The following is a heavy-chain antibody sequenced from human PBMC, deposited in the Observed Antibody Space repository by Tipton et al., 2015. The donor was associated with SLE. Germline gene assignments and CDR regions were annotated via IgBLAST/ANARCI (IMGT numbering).Heavy chain of an antibody. V-gene: IGHV4-61*05. CDR2: IYTSGST. CDR3: ARLDYGDYVAFDI. J-gene: IGHJ3*02. D-gene: IGHD4-17*01. CDR1: GGSISSSSYY. Sequence: TLSLTCTVSGGSISSSSYYWGWIRQPPGKGLEWIGYIYTSGSTNYNPSLKSRVTISVDTSKNQFSLKLSSVTAADTAVYYCARLDYGDYVAFDIWGQGTMVTVSS.